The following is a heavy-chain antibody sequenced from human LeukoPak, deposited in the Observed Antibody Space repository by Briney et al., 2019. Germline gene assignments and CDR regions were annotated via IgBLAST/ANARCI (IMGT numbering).Heavy chain of an antibody. J-gene: IGHJ4*02. CDR3: ARGHIATGYSYGFLHPYFDY. CDR2: IYYSGST. Sequence: SETLSLTCTVSGGSISSSSYYWGWIRQPPGKGLEWIGGIYYSGSTYYNPSLKSRVTISVDTSKNQLSLKLSSVTAADTAVYYCARGHIATGYSYGFLHPYFDYWGQGTLVTVSS. D-gene: IGHD5-18*01. V-gene: IGHV4-39*01. CDR1: GGSISSSSYY.